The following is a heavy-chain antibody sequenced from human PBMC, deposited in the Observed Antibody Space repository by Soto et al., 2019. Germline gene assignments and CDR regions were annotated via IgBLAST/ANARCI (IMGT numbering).Heavy chain of an antibody. V-gene: IGHV1-46*01. CDR3: AMSYDYGDPRRQFRMDV. D-gene: IGHD4-17*01. CDR1: GYTFTSYY. J-gene: IGHJ6*02. CDR2: INPSGGST. Sequence: GASVKVSCKASGYTFTSYYMHWVRQAPGQGLEWMGIINPSGGSTSYAQKFQGRVTMTRDTSTSTVYMELSSLRSEDTAVYYCAMSYDYGDPRRQFRMDVWGQGTTVTVSS.